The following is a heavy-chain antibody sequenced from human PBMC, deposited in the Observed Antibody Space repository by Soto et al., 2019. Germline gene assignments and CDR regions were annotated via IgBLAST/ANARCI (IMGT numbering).Heavy chain of an antibody. J-gene: IGHJ4*02. Sequence: EVQLLESGGGLVQPGGSLRLSCAASGFIFSSYAMSWVRQAPGKGLEWVSAMSGSGDNAYYADSVKGRFTIARCNSKNLLTLQINSLSDEDTAIYYCARFFAAGTRGYLDSWGQGTLVTVSS. CDR2: MSGSGDNA. D-gene: IGHD3-3*01. CDR1: GFIFSSYA. CDR3: ARFFAAGTRGYLDS. V-gene: IGHV3-23*01.